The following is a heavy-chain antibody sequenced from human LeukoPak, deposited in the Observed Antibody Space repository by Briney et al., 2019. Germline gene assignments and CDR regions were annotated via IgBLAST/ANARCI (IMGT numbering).Heavy chain of an antibody. CDR3: ARVGASWGYSGSYYYFDY. Sequence: ASVKVSCKASGYTFTGYYMHWVRQAPGQGLEWMGWINPNSGGTNYAQKFQGRVTMTRDTSISTAYMELSRLRSDDTAVYYCARVGASWGYSGSYYYFDYWGQGTLVTVSS. V-gene: IGHV1-2*02. CDR2: INPNSGGT. CDR1: GYTFTGYY. J-gene: IGHJ4*02. D-gene: IGHD1-26*01.